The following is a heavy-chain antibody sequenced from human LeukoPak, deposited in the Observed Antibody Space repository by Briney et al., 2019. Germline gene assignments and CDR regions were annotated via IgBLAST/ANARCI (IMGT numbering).Heavy chain of an antibody. J-gene: IGHJ4*02. CDR1: GYTFTDYY. CDR2: VDPEHGET. CDR3: APARRGQYDFWSGSQDGY. D-gene: IGHD3-3*01. V-gene: IGHV1-69-2*01. Sequence: GKVSCKVSGYTFTDYYMHWQQQAPRKGPERMGLVDPEHGETIYAEKFQGRVIITADTSTDTAYMELSSLRSEDTAVYYCAPARRGQYDFWSGSQDGYWGQGTLVTVSS.